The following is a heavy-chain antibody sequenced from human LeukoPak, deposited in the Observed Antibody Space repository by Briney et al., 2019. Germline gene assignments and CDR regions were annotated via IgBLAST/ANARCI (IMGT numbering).Heavy chain of an antibody. V-gene: IGHV3-20*04. Sequence: PGGYLRLSCEASGFTFDDYGLSWVRQAPGKGLEWVSGINWNGDNTDYTDSVKGRFTISRDNAKNSLYLQMNSLRAEDTALYYCARSASWGFSYFDYWGQGTLVTVSS. CDR2: INWNGDNT. J-gene: IGHJ4*02. CDR3: ARSASWGFSYFDY. CDR1: GFTFDDYG. D-gene: IGHD2-2*01.